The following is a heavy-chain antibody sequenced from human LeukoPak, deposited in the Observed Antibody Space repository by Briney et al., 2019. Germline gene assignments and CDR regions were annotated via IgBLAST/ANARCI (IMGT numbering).Heavy chain of an antibody. CDR2: IYSGGNT. Sequence: PGGSLRLSCAASGFTVSSNYMSWVRQAPGKGLEWVSVIYSGGNTYYADSVKGRFTISRDNSKNTLYLQMNSLRAEDTAVYYCARGRYYYDSSGYGYWGQGTLVTVSS. V-gene: IGHV3-66*01. D-gene: IGHD3-22*01. CDR3: ARGRYYYDSSGYGY. CDR1: GFTVSSNY. J-gene: IGHJ4*02.